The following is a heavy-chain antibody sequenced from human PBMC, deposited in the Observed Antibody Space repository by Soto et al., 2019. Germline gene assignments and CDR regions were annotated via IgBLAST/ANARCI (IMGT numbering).Heavy chain of an antibody. J-gene: IGHJ4*02. Sequence: EVQLLESGGGLVQPGGSLRLSCAASGFTFSSYAMSWVRQAPWKGLEWVSAISGSGGSTDYADSVKGRFTISRDTSKNTLYLQMNSLRAEDTAVYYCAKDVDPHPGRIDDWGQGTLVTVSS. V-gene: IGHV3-23*01. CDR3: AKDVDPHPGRIDD. CDR2: ISGSGGST. CDR1: GFTFSSYA.